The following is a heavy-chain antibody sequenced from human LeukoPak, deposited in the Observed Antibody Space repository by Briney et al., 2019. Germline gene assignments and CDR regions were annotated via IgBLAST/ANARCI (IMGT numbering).Heavy chain of an antibody. CDR3: AKGSRPPPNYYDSSGYYLSSLDY. CDR2: ISYDGSNK. Sequence: PGGSLRLSCAASGFTFSSYGMHWVRQAPGKGLEWVAVISYDGSNKYYADSVKGRFTISRDNSKNTLYLQMNSLRAEDTAVYYCAKGSRPPPNYYDSSGYYLSSLDYWGQGTLVTVSS. D-gene: IGHD3-22*01. V-gene: IGHV3-30*18. J-gene: IGHJ4*02. CDR1: GFTFSSYG.